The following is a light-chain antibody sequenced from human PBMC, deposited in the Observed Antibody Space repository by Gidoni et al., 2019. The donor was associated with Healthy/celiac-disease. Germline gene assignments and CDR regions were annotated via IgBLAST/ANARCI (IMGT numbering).Light chain of an antibody. CDR2: RDS. Sequence: SYELTQPLSVSVALGKTARITCGGNNIGSKTVHWYQQKPGQAPVLVIYRDSNRPSGIPERFSGSNSGNTATLTISRAQAGDEADYYCQVWDSSTVVFGGGTKLTVL. V-gene: IGLV3-9*01. CDR1: NIGSKT. CDR3: QVWDSSTVV. J-gene: IGLJ2*01.